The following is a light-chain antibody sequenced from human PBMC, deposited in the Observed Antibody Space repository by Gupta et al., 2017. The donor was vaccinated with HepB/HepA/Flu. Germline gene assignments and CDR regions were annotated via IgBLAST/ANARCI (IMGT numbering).Light chain of an antibody. CDR2: AAS. CDR1: QGISSY. J-gene: IGKJ1*01. Sequence: DIQLTQSPSFLSASVGDRVTITCRASQGISSYLAWYQQRAGKAPRLLIYAASTLQSGVPSRFSGSGSGTEFTLTNSSLQPEDFATYYCQQLDSYPRTFGQGTKVEIK. CDR3: QQLDSYPRT. V-gene: IGKV1-9*01.